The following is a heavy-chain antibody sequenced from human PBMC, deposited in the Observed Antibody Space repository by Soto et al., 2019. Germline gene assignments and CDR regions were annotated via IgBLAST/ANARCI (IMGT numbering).Heavy chain of an antibody. J-gene: IGHJ5*01. CDR2: VYYSGGA. Sequence: SSETLSLTCAVSGVSIHNSHSFWGWIRQPPGKGLEFIANVYYSGGAHYNPSFKSRVTISVDTATNQVSLRMSSVTAADTAVYFCGRVVEGATRHTDFDSWGQGNPVTVSS. CDR3: GRVVEGATRHTDFDS. D-gene: IGHD2-21*01. CDR1: GVSIHNSHSF. V-gene: IGHV4-39*01.